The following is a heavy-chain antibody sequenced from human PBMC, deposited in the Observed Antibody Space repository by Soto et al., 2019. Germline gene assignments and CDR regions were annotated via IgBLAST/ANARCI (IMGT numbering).Heavy chain of an antibody. CDR2: LNAGNSNR. CDR1: GYTFTNNA. V-gene: IGHV1-3*01. J-gene: IGHJ3*02. CDR3: ARGYDFVWGSYRSDAFDI. D-gene: IGHD3-16*02. Sequence: ASVKVSCKASGYTFTNNAIHWVRQAPGQRFEWLGWLNAGNSNREYSQKFQGRIIMTKDTSASTAYMELSSLISEDTAVYYCARGYDFVWGSYRSDAFDIWGQGTMVTV.